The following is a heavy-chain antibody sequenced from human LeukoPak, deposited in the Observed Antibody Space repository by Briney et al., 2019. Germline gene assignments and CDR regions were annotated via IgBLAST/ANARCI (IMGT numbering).Heavy chain of an antibody. CDR3: ARALLVDTAMATPLHWFDP. Sequence: GGSLRLSCAASGFTFSSYSMNWVRQAPGKGLEWVSSISSSSSYIYYADSVKGRFTISRDNAKNSLYLQMNSLRAEDTAVYYCARALLVDTAMATPLHWFDPWGQGTLVTVSS. V-gene: IGHV3-21*01. CDR2: ISSSSSYI. CDR1: GFTFSSYS. J-gene: IGHJ5*02. D-gene: IGHD5-18*01.